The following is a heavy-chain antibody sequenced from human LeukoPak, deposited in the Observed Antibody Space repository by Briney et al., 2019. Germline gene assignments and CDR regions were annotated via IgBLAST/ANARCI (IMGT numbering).Heavy chain of an antibody. CDR2: IYSGGST. D-gene: IGHD6-13*01. Sequence: GGSLRLSCAASGFTVSSNYMSWVRQAPGKGLEWVSVIYSGGSTYYADSVKGRFTISRGNSKNTLYLQMNSLRAEDTAVYYCARGGQQLFYYYYYMDVWGKGTTVTISS. J-gene: IGHJ6*03. CDR1: GFTVSSNY. V-gene: IGHV3-66*01. CDR3: ARGGQQLFYYYYYMDV.